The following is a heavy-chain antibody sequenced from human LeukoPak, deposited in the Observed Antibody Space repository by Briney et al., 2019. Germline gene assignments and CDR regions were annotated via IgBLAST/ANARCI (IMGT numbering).Heavy chain of an antibody. V-gene: IGHV3-11*04. CDR3: AREVDELAADN. D-gene: IGHD6-13*01. J-gene: IGHJ4*01. CDR2: MSSRSGII. Sequence: PGGSLRLSCVASGFNFSDYYMNWIRQSPGKGLEWISYMSSRSGIIYYADSVKGRFTISRDNSKNTLYLQMNSLRAEDTAVYYCAREVDELAADNWGHGTLVTVSS. CDR1: GFNFSDYY.